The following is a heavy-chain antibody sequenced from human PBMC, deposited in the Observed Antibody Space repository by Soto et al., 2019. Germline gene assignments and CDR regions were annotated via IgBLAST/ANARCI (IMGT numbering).Heavy chain of an antibody. CDR3: AWRPSNWFDP. J-gene: IGHJ5*02. CDR2: INHSGST. V-gene: IGHV4-34*01. Sequence: SETLSLTCAVYGGSFSGYYWSWIRQPPGKGLEWIGEINHSGSTNYNPSLKSRVTISVDTSKNQFSLKLSSVTAADTAVYHCAWRPSNWFDPWGQGTLVTVSS. CDR1: GGSFSGYY.